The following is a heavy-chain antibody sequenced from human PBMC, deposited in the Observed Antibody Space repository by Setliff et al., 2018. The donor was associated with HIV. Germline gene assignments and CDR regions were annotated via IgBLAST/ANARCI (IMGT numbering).Heavy chain of an antibody. CDR1: SYSITDGNY. D-gene: IGHD1-1*01. CDR3: ARDRALRFPNSPSLHYFDV. Sequence: PSETLSLTCLVFSYSITDGNYWAWIRQSPGKGLEWIGSIYSTGHTYYNPSHKSRLTMFIDTAKNRFSLKLMSVTAADTAVYYCARDRALRFPNSPSLHYFDVWGQGILVTVSS. V-gene: IGHV4-38-2*02. J-gene: IGHJ4*01. CDR2: IYSTGHT.